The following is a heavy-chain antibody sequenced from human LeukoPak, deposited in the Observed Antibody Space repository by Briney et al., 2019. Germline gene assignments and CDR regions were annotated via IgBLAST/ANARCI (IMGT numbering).Heavy chain of an antibody. J-gene: IGHJ3*02. CDR1: GGSISSSSYY. V-gene: IGHV4-39*07. CDR2: IYYSGST. CDR3: ARDQHGDYDYGAFDI. D-gene: IGHD4-17*01. Sequence: SETLSLTCTVSGGSISSSSYYWGWIRQPPGKGLEWIGSIYYSGSTYYNPSLKSRVTISVDTSKNQFSLKLSSVTAADTAVYYCARDQHGDYDYGAFDIWGQGTMVTVSS.